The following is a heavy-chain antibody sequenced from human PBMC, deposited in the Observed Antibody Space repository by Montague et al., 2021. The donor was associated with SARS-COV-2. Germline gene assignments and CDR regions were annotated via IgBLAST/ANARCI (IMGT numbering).Heavy chain of an antibody. CDR1: GGSISSSNW. D-gene: IGHD3-16*01. J-gene: IGHJ4*02. Sequence: ETLSLTCAVSGGSISSSNWWSWVRQPLGKGLEWIGEIYHSGNTNYNPSLQSRFTISVDKSKNQFSLRLSSVTAADTAVYYCARSSILGAHRFDYWGQGTLVTVSS. CDR3: ARSSILGAHRFDY. CDR2: IYHSGNT. V-gene: IGHV4-4*02.